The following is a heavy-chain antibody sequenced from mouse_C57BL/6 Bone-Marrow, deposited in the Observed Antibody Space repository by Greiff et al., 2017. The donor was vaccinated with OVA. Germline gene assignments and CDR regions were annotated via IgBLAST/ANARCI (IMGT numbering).Heavy chain of an antibody. D-gene: IGHD3-1*01. J-gene: IGHJ3*01. CDR1: GYTFTSYS. V-gene: IGHV1-4*01. CDR2: INPSSGYT. Sequence: VQLEESGAELARPGASVKMSCKASGYTFTSYSMHWVKQRPGQGLEWIGYINPSSGYTKYNQKFKDKATLTADKSSSTAYMQLSSLTSEDSAVYYCARGLRRFAYWGQGTLVTVSA. CDR3: ARGLRRFAY.